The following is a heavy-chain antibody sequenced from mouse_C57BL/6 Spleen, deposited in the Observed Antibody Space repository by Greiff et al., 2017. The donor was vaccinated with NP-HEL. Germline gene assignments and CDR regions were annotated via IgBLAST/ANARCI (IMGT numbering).Heavy chain of an antibody. CDR2: ISYDGSN. CDR1: GYSITSGYY. CDR3: AGGMITTRNYFDY. V-gene: IGHV3-6*01. J-gene: IGHJ2*01. Sequence: EVKLVESGPGLVKPSQSLSLTCSVTGYSITSGYYWNWIRQFPGNKLEWMGYISYDGSNNYNPSLKNRISITRDTSKNQFFLKLNSVTTEDTATYYCAGGMITTRNYFDYWGQGTTLTVSS. D-gene: IGHD2-4*01.